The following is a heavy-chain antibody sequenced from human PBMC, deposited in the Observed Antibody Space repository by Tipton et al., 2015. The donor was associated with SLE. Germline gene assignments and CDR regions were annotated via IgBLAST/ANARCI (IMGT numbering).Heavy chain of an antibody. V-gene: IGHV4-4*09. Sequence: TLSLTCTVSGGSISSYYWSWIRQPPGKGLEWIGYIYTSGSTNYNPSLKSRVTISVDTSKNQFSLKLSSVTAADTAVYYCARPFEGAGTAFDIWGQGTMVTVSS. D-gene: IGHD6-19*01. CDR1: GGSISSYY. J-gene: IGHJ3*02. CDR2: IYTSGST. CDR3: ARPFEGAGTAFDI.